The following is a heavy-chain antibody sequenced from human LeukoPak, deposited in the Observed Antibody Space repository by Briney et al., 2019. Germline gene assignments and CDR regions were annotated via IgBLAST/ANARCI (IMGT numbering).Heavy chain of an antibody. D-gene: IGHD4-23*01. CDR2: INPNNGGS. J-gene: IGHJ4*02. Sequence: ASVKVSCKTSGYTFTNYYIHWVRQAPGQGLEWMAWINPNNGGSGSAQKFQGRVTTTRDTSISTAYMELSRLRSDDTAMYYCASGNSVWAAGTPAYYSDYWGQGTLVTVSS. CDR1: GYTFTNYY. CDR3: ASGNSVWAAGTPAYYSDY. V-gene: IGHV1-2*02.